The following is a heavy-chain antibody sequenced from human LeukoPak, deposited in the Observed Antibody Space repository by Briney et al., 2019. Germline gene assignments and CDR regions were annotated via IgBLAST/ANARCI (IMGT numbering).Heavy chain of an antibody. CDR2: ISAYNGNT. CDR3: ARPYLSSGALY. J-gene: IGHJ4*02. Sequence: ASVKVSCKASGYTFTSYGISWVRQAPGQGLEWMGWISAYNGNTNYAQKFQGRVTMTRDTSISTAYMELSRLRSDDTAVYYCARPYLSSGALYWGQGTLVTVSS. D-gene: IGHD6-19*01. CDR1: GYTFTSYG. V-gene: IGHV1-18*01.